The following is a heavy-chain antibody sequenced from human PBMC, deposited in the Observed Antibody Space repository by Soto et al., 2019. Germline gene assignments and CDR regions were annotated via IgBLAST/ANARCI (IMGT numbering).Heavy chain of an antibody. Sequence: QVQLRESGPGLVKPSETLSLTCSVSGGSTNSYYWSWIRQPPGKGLEWIGYVYFSGSANYNPSLKSRVTMSIATSKNQFSLRLNSVTAADTAVYYCARGDGDFWSPYQYMDVWGQGITVTVSS. CDR3: ARGDGDFWSPYQYMDV. D-gene: IGHD3-3*01. J-gene: IGHJ6*02. CDR2: VYFSGSA. CDR1: GGSTNSYY. V-gene: IGHV4-59*01.